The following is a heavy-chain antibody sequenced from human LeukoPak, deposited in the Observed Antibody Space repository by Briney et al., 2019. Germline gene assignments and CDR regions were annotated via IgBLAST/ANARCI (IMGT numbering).Heavy chain of an antibody. J-gene: IGHJ4*02. CDR2: IWSDGSNQ. CDR3: AKDAQRGFDYGNSLEY. D-gene: IGHD4-17*01. Sequence: PGGSLRLSCAASKFTFSHFGMHWARQAPGKGLQWVAVIWSDGSNQYYADSVKGRFTISRDNSNNMVFLQMNSLRVDDTGVYYCAKDAQRGFDYGNSLEYWGQGALVTVSS. CDR1: KFTFSHFG. V-gene: IGHV3-33*06.